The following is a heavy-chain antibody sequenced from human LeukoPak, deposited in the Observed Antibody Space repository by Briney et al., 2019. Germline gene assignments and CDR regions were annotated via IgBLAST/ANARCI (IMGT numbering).Heavy chain of an antibody. CDR3: AKDFSSSSLGSWYFDL. CDR2: IRYDASNK. D-gene: IGHD6-13*01. Sequence: GGSLRLSCAASGFTFSDYGMHWVRQAPGKGLEWVAFIRYDASNKYYGDSVKGRFTVSRDNVKNTLYLQMNSLRTEDTAVYYCAKDFSSSSLGSWYFDLWGRGAMVTVYS. V-gene: IGHV3-30*02. CDR1: GFTFSDYG. J-gene: IGHJ2*01.